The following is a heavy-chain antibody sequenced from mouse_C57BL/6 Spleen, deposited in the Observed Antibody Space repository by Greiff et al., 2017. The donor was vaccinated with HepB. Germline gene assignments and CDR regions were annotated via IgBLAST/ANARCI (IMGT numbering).Heavy chain of an antibody. CDR3: TASIYYGNFYAMDY. J-gene: IGHJ4*01. D-gene: IGHD2-1*01. Sequence: DVKLQESGGGLVQPGGSMKLSCVASGFTFSNYWMNWVRQSPEKGLEWVAQIRLKSDNYATHYAESVKGRFTISRDDSKSSVYLQMNNLRAEDTGIYYCTASIYYGNFYAMDYWGQGTSVTVSS. CDR2: IRLKSDNYAT. V-gene: IGHV6-3*01. CDR1: GFTFSNYW.